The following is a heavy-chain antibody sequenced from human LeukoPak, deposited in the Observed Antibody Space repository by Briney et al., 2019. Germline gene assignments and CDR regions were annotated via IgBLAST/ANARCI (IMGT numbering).Heavy chain of an antibody. CDR3: ASVGATDYYGMDV. CDR2: IIPIFGTA. J-gene: IGHJ6*02. V-gene: IGHV1-69*13. CDR1: GGTFSSYA. Sequence: ASVKVSCKASGGTFSSYAISWVRQAPGQGLEWMGGIIPIFGTANYAQKFQGRVTITADESTSTAYMELSSLRSEDTALYYCASVGATDYYGMDVWGQGTTVTVSS. D-gene: IGHD1-26*01.